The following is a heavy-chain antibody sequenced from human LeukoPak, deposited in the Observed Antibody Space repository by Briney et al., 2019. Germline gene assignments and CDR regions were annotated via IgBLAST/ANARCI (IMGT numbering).Heavy chain of an antibody. CDR3: ARAGGGGYYYYGMDV. CDR2: IIPIFGTA. CDR1: GGTFSSYA. J-gene: IGHJ6*02. V-gene: IGHV1-69*01. Sequence: SVKVSCKAAGGTFSSYAISWVRQAPGQGLEWMGGIIPIFGTANYAQKFQGIVTITADESTSTAYMELSSLRSEDTAVYYCARAGGGGYYYYGMDVWGQGTTVTVSS. D-gene: IGHD4-23*01.